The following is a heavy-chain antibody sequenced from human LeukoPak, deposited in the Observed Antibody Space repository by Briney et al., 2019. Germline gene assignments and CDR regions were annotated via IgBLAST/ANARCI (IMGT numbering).Heavy chain of an antibody. D-gene: IGHD6-13*01. CDR1: GFTVSRNY. V-gene: IGHV3-66*01. J-gene: IGHJ4*02. Sequence: GGSLRLSCAASGFTVSRNYMSWVRQAPGKGLEWVSVIYSGGSTYYADSVKGRFTISRDNSKNTLYLQMNSLRAEDTAVYYCARAYSSSHYYFDYWGQGTLVTVSS. CDR3: ARAYSSSHYYFDY. CDR2: IYSGGST.